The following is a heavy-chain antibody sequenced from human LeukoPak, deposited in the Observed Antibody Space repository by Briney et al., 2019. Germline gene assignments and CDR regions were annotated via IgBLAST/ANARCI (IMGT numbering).Heavy chain of an antibody. CDR1: GFTFSSYW. J-gene: IGHJ4*02. D-gene: IGHD6-13*01. CDR2: INSDGSST. Sequence: GGSLRLSCAASGFTFSSYWMHWVRQAPGKGLVWVSRINSDGSSTSYADSVKGRFTISRDNAKNTLYLQMNSLRAEDTAVYYCERVPGSWYVYFDYWGQGTLVTVSS. V-gene: IGHV3-74*01. CDR3: ERVPGSWYVYFDY.